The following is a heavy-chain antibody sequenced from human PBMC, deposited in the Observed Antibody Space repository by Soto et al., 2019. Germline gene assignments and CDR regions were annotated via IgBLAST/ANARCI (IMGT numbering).Heavy chain of an antibody. CDR3: AKPLYSSGWHYFDY. V-gene: IGHV3-23*01. J-gene: IGHJ4*02. D-gene: IGHD6-19*01. CDR2: ISGSGGST. CDR1: GFTFSSYA. Sequence: GESLKISCAASGFTFSSYATSWVRQAPGKGLEWVSAISGSGGSTYYADSVKGRFTISRDNSKNTLYLQMNSLRAEDTAVYYCAKPLYSSGWHYFDYWGQGTLVTVSS.